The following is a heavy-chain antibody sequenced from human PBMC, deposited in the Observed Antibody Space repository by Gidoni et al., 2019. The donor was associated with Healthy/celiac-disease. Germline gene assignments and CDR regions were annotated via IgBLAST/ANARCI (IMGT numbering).Heavy chain of an antibody. CDR1: GYPFTSYD. J-gene: IGHJ4*02. CDR3: ARRGSGYDDFDY. CDR2: ISAYNGNT. Sequence: QVQLVQSGAEVKKPGASVKVSCKASGYPFTSYDIIWVRQAPGQGLEWMGWISAYNGNTNYAQKVQGRVSMTTDTSTSTAYMELRSLRSDDTAVYYCARRGSGYDDFDYWGQGTLVTVSS. D-gene: IGHD5-12*01. V-gene: IGHV1-18*04.